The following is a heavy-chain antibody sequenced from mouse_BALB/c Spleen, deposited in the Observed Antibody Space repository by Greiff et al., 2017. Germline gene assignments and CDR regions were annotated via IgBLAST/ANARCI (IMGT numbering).Heavy chain of an antibody. CDR2: IDPANGNT. J-gene: IGHJ4*01. Sequence: EVQLQQSGAELVKPGASVKLSCTASGFNIKDTYMHWVKQRPEQGLEWIGRIDPANGNTKYDPKFQGKATITADTSSNTAYLPLSSLPSEDTAVDYCARKITTAMDYWGQGTSVTVSA. CDR1: GFNIKDTY. CDR3: ARKITTAMDY. D-gene: IGHD2-4*01. V-gene: IGHV14-3*02.